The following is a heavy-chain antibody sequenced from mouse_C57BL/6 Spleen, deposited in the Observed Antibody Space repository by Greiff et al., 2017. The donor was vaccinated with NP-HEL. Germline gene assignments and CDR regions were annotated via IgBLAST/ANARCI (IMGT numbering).Heavy chain of an antibody. Sequence: QVQLKQPGTELVKPGASVKLSCKASGYTFTSYWMHWVKQRPGQGLEWIGNINPSNGGTNYNEKFKSKATLTVDKSSSTAYMQLSSLTSEDSAVYYCASPHGSSSWYFDVWGTGTTVTVSS. CDR2: INPSNGGT. V-gene: IGHV1-53*01. CDR1: GYTFTSYW. CDR3: ASPHGSSSWYFDV. D-gene: IGHD1-1*01. J-gene: IGHJ1*03.